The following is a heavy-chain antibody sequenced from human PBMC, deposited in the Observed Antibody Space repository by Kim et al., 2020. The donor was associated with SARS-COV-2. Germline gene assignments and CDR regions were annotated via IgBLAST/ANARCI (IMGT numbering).Heavy chain of an antibody. CDR3: AKEEVSPGGKSHFNY. CDR1: GFTFGTYW. J-gene: IGHJ4*02. D-gene: IGHD2-15*01. Sequence: GGSLRLSCAASGFTFGTYWMTWVRQPPGKGLEWVANIKQDGSEKYYVDSVEGRFTISRDNAKNHLYLQMSNLRAEDTAVYYCAKEEVSPGGKSHFNYWGQGTLVAVSS. CDR2: IKQDGSEK. V-gene: IGHV3-7*04.